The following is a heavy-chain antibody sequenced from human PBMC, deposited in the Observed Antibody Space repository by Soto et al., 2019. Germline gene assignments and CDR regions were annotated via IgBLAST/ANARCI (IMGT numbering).Heavy chain of an antibody. J-gene: IGHJ2*01. CDR2: IKSKTDGGTT. D-gene: IGHD2-21*01. Sequence: VQLVESGGGLVKPGGSLRLSCAASGFTFSNAWMSWVRQAPGKGLEWVGRIKSKTDGGTTDYAAPVKGRFTISRDDSKNTLYLQMNSLKTEDTAVYYCTTLTPIDWYFDLWGRGTLVTVSS. CDR3: TTLTPIDWYFDL. CDR1: GFTFSNAW. V-gene: IGHV3-15*01.